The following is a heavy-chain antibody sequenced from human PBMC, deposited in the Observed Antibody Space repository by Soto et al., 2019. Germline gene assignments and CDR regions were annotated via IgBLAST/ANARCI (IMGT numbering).Heavy chain of an antibody. CDR2: ISSYNGNT. CDR3: ARKDCSGGSCYEGYYYYGMDV. J-gene: IGHJ6*02. V-gene: IGHV1-18*01. Sequence: QVQLVQSGAEVKKPGASVKVSCKASGYTFTSYGISWVRQAPGQGLEWMGWISSYNGNTNYAQKLQGRVTMTTDTSTSTAYMELRSLRSDDTAVYYCARKDCSGGSCYEGYYYYGMDVWGQGTTVTVSS. CDR1: GYTFTSYG. D-gene: IGHD2-15*01.